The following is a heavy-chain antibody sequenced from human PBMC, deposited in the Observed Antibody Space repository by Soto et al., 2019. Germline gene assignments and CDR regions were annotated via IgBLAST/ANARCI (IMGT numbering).Heavy chain of an antibody. CDR3: ARVKGYSNYAFDY. CDR2: IYYSGST. J-gene: IGHJ4*02. D-gene: IGHD4-4*01. Sequence: SETLSLTCTVSGGSISSSSYYWGWIRQPPGKGLEWIGSIYYSGSTYYNPSLKSRVTISVDTSKNQFSLTLSSVTAADTAVYYCARVKGYSNYAFDYWGQGTLVIVSS. CDR1: GGSISSSSYY. V-gene: IGHV4-39*07.